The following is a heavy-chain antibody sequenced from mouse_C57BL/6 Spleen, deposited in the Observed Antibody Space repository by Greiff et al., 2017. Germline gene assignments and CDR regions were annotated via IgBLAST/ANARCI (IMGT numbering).Heavy chain of an antibody. Sequence: EVKLQQSGPELVKPGASVKISCKASGYTFTDYYMNWVKQSHGKSLEWIGDINPNNGGTSYNQKFKGKATLTVNKSSSTAYMELRSLTSEDSAVYYCGHYGSSPFDYWGQGTTLTVSS. CDR1: GYTFTDYY. V-gene: IGHV1-26*01. D-gene: IGHD1-1*01. CDR2: INPNNGGT. J-gene: IGHJ2*01. CDR3: GHYGSSPFDY.